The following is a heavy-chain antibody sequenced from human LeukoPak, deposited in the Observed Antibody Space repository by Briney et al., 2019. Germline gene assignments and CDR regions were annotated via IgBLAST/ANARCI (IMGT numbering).Heavy chain of an antibody. Sequence: GGSLRVSWAASGFTFNTFKMNRVRQAPGKGLEWVSSITSGGEYIYYADSVQGRFTTSRDNANHSLSLQLHRLRVEDTAVYYCARGHYDVLAASYKWPPDYWGQGTLVTVSP. J-gene: IGHJ4*02. D-gene: IGHD3-9*01. CDR1: GFTFNTFK. CDR2: ITSGGEYI. CDR3: ARGHYDVLAASYKWPPDY. V-gene: IGHV3-21*01.